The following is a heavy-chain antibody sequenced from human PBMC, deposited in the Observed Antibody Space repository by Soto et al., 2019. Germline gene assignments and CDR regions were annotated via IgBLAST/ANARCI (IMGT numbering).Heavy chain of an antibody. V-gene: IGHV3-66*01. CDR1: GFTVSSNY. J-gene: IGHJ4*02. D-gene: IGHD3-10*01. Sequence: GGSLRLSCAASGFTVSSNYMSWVRQAPGKGLEWVSVIYSGGSTYYADSVKGRFTISRDNSKNTLYLQMNSLRAEDTAVYYCPSDQAYSYGSGYFDYWGQGTLVTVSS. CDR2: IYSGGST. CDR3: PSDQAYSYGSGYFDY.